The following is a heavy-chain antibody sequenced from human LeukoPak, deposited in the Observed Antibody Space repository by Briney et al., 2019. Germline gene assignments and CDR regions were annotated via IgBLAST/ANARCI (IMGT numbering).Heavy chain of an antibody. CDR3: ARADPLYIVLMVYATHLDY. Sequence: ASVKVSCKASGYTFTSYYMHWVRQAPGQGLEWMGIINPSGGSTSYAQKFQGRVTMTRDQSTSTVYMELSSLRSEDTAVYYCARADPLYIVLMVYATHLDYWGQGTLVTVSS. V-gene: IGHV1-46*01. D-gene: IGHD2-8*01. CDR2: INPSGGST. J-gene: IGHJ4*02. CDR1: GYTFTSYY.